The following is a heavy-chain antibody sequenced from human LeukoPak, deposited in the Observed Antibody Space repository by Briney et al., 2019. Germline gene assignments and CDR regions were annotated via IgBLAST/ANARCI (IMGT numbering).Heavy chain of an antibody. Sequence: KASETLSLTCAVYGGSFSGYYWSWIRQPPGKGLEWIGEINHSGSTNYNPSLKSRVTISVDTSKNQFSLKLSSVTAADTAVYYCARGRGNCSSTSCYPSSDYWGQGTLVTVSS. D-gene: IGHD2-2*01. V-gene: IGHV4-34*01. CDR3: ARGRGNCSSTSCYPSSDY. CDR1: GGSFSGYY. CDR2: INHSGST. J-gene: IGHJ4*02.